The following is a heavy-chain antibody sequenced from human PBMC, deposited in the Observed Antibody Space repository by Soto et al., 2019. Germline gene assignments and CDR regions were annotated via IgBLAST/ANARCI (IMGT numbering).Heavy chain of an antibody. J-gene: IGHJ4*02. V-gene: IGHV3-21*01. CDR3: ARHLTVAGIDY. Sequence: GGSLRLSCAASGFTFSSYSMNWVRQAPGKGLEWVSSISSSSSYTYYADTVKGRVTITRDNAKNSLYLQMNSLRAEDTAVYYCARHLTVAGIDYWGQGPVVTVSS. CDR1: GFTFSSYS. D-gene: IGHD6-19*01. CDR2: ISSSSSYT.